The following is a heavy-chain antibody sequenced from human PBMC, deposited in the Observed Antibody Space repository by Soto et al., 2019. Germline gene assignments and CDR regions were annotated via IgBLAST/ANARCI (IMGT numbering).Heavy chain of an antibody. J-gene: IGHJ4*02. CDR3: TRAAWFPYLSFY. CDR2: ISSSGSTA. D-gene: IGHD3-10*01. Sequence: GGSQRLSCAASGFTFSRFEVHWVRQAPGKGLEWISYISSSGSTAYYASSVEGRFTISRDNANNSVYLQMDSLRAEDTALYYCTRAAWFPYLSFYWGQGALVTVSS. CDR1: GFTFSRFE. V-gene: IGHV3-48*03.